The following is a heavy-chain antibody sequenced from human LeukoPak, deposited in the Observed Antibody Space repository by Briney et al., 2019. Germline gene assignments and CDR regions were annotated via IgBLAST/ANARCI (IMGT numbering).Heavy chain of an antibody. J-gene: IGHJ4*02. CDR1: GYRFTSHW. Sequence: GESLKISCKGSGYRFTSHWIGWVRQMPGKGLEWMGIIYAGDSDTRYSPSFQGQVTISADKSISTAYLQWSSLKASDTAMYYCAATPTVVPAALDYWGQGTLVTVSS. V-gene: IGHV5-51*01. CDR2: IYAGDSDT. D-gene: IGHD2-2*01. CDR3: AATPTVVPAALDY.